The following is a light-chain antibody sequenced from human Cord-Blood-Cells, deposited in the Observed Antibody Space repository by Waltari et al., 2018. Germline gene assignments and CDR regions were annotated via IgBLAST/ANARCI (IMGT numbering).Light chain of an antibody. Sequence: DIVMPQSPDPLAVSLGERATINCKSRQRVLYSSNNKNYLAWYQQTPGQPPKLLICWASTREAGVPDRFIGSASGTDFTLTVSSLQAEDVAVYYCQQYYITPPYTGGRGTKLEIK. J-gene: IGKJ2*01. V-gene: IGKV4-1*01. CDR1: QRVLYSSNNKNY. CDR2: WAS. CDR3: QQYYITPPYT.